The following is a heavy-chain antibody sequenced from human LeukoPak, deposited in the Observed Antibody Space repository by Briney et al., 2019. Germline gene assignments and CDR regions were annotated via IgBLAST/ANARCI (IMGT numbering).Heavy chain of an antibody. D-gene: IGHD5-24*01. Sequence: PGGSLRLSCAASGFTVSSNYMSWVRQAPGKGLEWVTVVSADGRTQLYSDSVKGRFIVSRDNSLNTLHLQMNSLETEDTAVYYCAREFGHNRWYFDYWGQGALVTVSS. CDR2: VSADGRTQ. CDR1: GFTVSSNY. J-gene: IGHJ4*02. V-gene: IGHV3-30*03. CDR3: AREFGHNRWYFDY.